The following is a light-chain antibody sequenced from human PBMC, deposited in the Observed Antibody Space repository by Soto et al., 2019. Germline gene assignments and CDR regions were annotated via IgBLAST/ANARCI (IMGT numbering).Light chain of an antibody. CDR2: KAS. V-gene: IGKV1-5*03. CDR3: QQYNSYSQWT. J-gene: IGKJ1*01. Sequence: DIQMTQSPSTLSASVGDRVTITCRASQSISSWLAWYQQKSGKAPKLLIYKASSLESGVPSRFSGSGSGTEFTLTICSLQPDDFATYYCQQYNSYSQWTFGQGTKVEIK. CDR1: QSISSW.